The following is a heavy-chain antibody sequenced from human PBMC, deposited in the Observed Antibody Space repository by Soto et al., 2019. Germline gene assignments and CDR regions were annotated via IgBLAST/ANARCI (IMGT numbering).Heavy chain of an antibody. Sequence: GGSLRLSCAASGFSFSGYSMHWVRQVPGKGLEWVSSISSSSSYIYYADTVKDQFTISRDNAKNSLYLQKTTLKYEERAVYYCARGVWSTYYGMDVWGQGTTVTVSS. D-gene: IGHD3-3*01. CDR2: ISSSSSYI. CDR1: GFSFSGYS. J-gene: IGHJ6*02. V-gene: IGHV3-21*01. CDR3: ARGVWSTYYGMDV.